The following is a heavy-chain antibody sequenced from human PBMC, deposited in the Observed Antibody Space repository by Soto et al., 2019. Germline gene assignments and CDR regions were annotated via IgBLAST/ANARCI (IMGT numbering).Heavy chain of an antibody. J-gene: IGHJ4*02. Sequence: QVQLVESGGDLVKPGGSLRLSCAASGFTFSDYYMSWIRQAPGKGLEWVSSITSSGSTTYYTDSVKGRFTISRDNAKKSLYLQMNSLTAEDTAVYYCARERYSYGPYCFDYWGQGTLVTVSS. V-gene: IGHV3-11*01. CDR2: ITSSGSTT. D-gene: IGHD5-18*01. CDR1: GFTFSDYY. CDR3: ARERYSYGPYCFDY.